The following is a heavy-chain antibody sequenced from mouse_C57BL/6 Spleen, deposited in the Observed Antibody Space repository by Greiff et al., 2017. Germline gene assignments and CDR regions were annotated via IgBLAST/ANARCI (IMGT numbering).Heavy chain of an antibody. CDR2: ISSGGDYI. CDR1: GFTFSSYA. Sequence: EVKLVESGEGLVKPGGSLQLSCAASGFTFSSYAMSWGRQTPEKRLEWVAYISSGGDYIYYADTVKGRFTISRDNARNTLYLQMSSLKSEYTAMYYCTRVGDYDLYAMAYGGQGTLGPVSS. D-gene: IGHD2-4*01. J-gene: IGHJ4*01. CDR3: TRVGDYDLYAMAY. V-gene: IGHV5-9-1*02.